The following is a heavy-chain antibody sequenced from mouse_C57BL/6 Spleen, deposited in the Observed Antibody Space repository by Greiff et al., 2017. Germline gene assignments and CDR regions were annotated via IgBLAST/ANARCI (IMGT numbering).Heavy chain of an antibody. CDR2: IRSKSNNYAT. J-gene: IGHJ4*01. CDR1: GFSFNTYA. Sequence: EVKLVESGGGLVQPKGSLKLSCAASGFSFNTYAMNWVRQAPGKGLEWVARIRSKSNNYATYYADSVKDRFTISRDDSESMLYLQMNNLKTEDTAMYYCVRVLYSNYAMDYWGQGTSVTVSS. D-gene: IGHD2-5*01. V-gene: IGHV10-1*01. CDR3: VRVLYSNYAMDY.